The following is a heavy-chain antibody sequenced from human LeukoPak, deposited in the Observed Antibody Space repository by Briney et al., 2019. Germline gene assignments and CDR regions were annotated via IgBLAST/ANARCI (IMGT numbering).Heavy chain of an antibody. CDR1: GYTFTSYG. CDR2: ISAYNGNT. J-gene: IGHJ3*02. V-gene: IGHV1-18*01. Sequence: ASVKVSCKASGYTFTSYGISWVRQAPGQGLEWMGWISAYNGNTNYAQKFQGRVTITADKSTSTAYMELSSLRSEDTAVYYCARGRDYDYVWGSYRQDAFDIWGQGTMVTVSS. D-gene: IGHD3-16*02. CDR3: ARGRDYDYVWGSYRQDAFDI.